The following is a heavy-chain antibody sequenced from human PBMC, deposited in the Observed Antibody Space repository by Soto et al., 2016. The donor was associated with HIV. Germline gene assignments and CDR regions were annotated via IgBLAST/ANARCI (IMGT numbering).Heavy chain of an antibody. CDR2: ISYDGSNK. Sequence: VQLVESGGGVVQPGRSLRLSCAASGFTFSSYAMHWVRQAPGKGLEWVAVISYDGSNKYYADSVKGRFTISRDKSKNTLYLQMNSLRAEDTAVYYCARDDYGDYTYDYWGQGPWSPSPQ. J-gene: IGHJ4*02. V-gene: IGHV3-30*04. D-gene: IGHD4-17*01. CDR1: GFTFSSYA. CDR3: ARDDYGDYTYDY.